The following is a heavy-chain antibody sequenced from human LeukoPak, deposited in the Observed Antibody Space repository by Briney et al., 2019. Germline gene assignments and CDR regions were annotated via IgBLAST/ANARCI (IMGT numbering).Heavy chain of an antibody. CDR1: GFTFSSYA. J-gene: IGHJ4*02. Sequence: GGSLRLSCAASGFTFSSYAMHWVRQAPGKGLEWVAIISYDGSNKYYADSVKGRLTISRDNSKNTLYLQMNSLRAEDTAVYYCAREKIAAAGTGDYWGQGTLVTVSS. CDR2: ISYDGSNK. V-gene: IGHV3-30*04. D-gene: IGHD6-13*01. CDR3: AREKIAAAGTGDY.